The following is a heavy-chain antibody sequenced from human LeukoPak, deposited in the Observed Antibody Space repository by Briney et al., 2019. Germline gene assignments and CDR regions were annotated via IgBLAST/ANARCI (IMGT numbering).Heavy chain of an antibody. CDR2: FNPENGNT. J-gene: IGHJ4*02. CDR1: GYSFVGYG. Sequence: ASVKVSCKASGYSFVGYGITWVRQAPGQGLEWMRWFNPENGNTNYAQKVQGRVTMTADTSTSTSYMELRSLRSDGTAVYYCAREHSSSWDQFDYWGQGTLVTVSS. D-gene: IGHD6-13*01. V-gene: IGHV1-18*01. CDR3: AREHSSSWDQFDY.